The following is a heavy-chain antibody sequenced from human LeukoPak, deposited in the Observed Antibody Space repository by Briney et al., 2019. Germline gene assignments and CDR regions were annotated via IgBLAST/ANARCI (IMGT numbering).Heavy chain of an antibody. V-gene: IGHV3-11*01. CDR1: GFTFSDYY. CDR3: AREGYSSSSPYYYYGMDV. J-gene: IGHJ6*02. Sequence: PGGSLRLSCAASGFTFSDYYMSWIRQAPGKGLEWVSYISSSGSTIYYADSVKGRFTISMDNAKNSLYLQMNSLRAEDTAVYYCAREGYSSSSPYYYYGMDVWGQGTTVTVSS. D-gene: IGHD6-6*01. CDR2: ISSSGSTI.